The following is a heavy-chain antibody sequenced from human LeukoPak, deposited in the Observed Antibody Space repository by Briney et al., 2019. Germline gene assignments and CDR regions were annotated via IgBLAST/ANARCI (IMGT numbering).Heavy chain of an antibody. D-gene: IGHD5-24*01. CDR3: ARGRNGYNFIDY. J-gene: IGHJ4*02. CDR1: GGSISSNNW. CDR2: IYRTGTT. Sequence: PSGTLSLTCAVSGGSISSNNWWSWVRPPPGTGLEWIGEIYRTGTTNYNPSLKSRVTISVDKSKIQFSLNLTSVTAADTAVYYCARGRNGYNFIDYWGQGTLVTVSS. V-gene: IGHV4-4*02.